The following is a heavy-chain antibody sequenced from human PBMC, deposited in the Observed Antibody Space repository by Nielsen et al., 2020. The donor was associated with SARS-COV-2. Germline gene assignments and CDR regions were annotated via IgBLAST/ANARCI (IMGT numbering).Heavy chain of an antibody. CDR2: ISSSGDTS. Sequence: GGSLRLSCAASEFSFRNYAMIWVRQAPGKGLEWVAVISSSGDTSYYADSVKGRFTISRDNSKNTLYLQMNSLRAEDTAVYYCAKLIGYEPPYWGQGTLVTVSS. CDR3: AKLIGYEPPY. V-gene: IGHV3-23*01. CDR1: EFSFRNYA. J-gene: IGHJ4*02. D-gene: IGHD5-12*01.